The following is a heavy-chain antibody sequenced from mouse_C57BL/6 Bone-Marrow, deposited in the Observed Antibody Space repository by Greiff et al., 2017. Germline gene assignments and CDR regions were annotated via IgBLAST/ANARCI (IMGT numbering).Heavy chain of an antibody. CDR3: TTWDYDGFAY. V-gene: IGHV14-4*01. CDR1: GFNIKDDY. Sequence: EVQLQESGAELVRPGASVKLSCTASGFNIKDDYMHWVKQRPEQGLEWIGWIDPENGDTEYASKFQGKATITADTSSNTAYLQLSSLTSEDTAVYYCTTWDYDGFAYWGQGTTLTVSS. D-gene: IGHD2-4*01. J-gene: IGHJ2*01. CDR2: IDPENGDT.